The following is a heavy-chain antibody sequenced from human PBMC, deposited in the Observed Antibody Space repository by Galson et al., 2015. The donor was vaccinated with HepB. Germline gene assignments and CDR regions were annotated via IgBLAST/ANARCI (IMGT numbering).Heavy chain of an antibody. CDR2: ISYDGSNK. V-gene: IGHV3-30*04. CDR3: ARGRGRWVRSDYSGYYSDY. J-gene: IGHJ4*02. CDR1: GFTFSSHA. Sequence: SLRLSCAASGFTFSSHALHWVRQTPGKGLEWVAVISYDGSNKYYADSVKGRFSISRDNSKNTLSLQMNSLRLDDTAVYYCARGRGRWVRSDYSGYYSDYWGQGTLVTVSS. D-gene: IGHD4-11*01.